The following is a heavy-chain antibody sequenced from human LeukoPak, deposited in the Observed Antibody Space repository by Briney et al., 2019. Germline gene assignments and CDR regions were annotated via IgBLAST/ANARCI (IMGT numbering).Heavy chain of an antibody. CDR2: IYYSGST. J-gene: IGHJ6*03. CDR1: AGSLSSYY. V-gene: IGHV4-59*01. D-gene: IGHD3-22*01. Sequence: SETLSLTCTVSAGSLSSYYWSWIRQPPGKGLEWIGYIYYSGSTNYNPSLKSRVTISVDTSKNQFSLKLTSVTAADTAVYYCARASPRYYYDSSGYPRYYYYMDVWGKGTTVTVSS. CDR3: ARASPRYYYDSSGYPRYYYYMDV.